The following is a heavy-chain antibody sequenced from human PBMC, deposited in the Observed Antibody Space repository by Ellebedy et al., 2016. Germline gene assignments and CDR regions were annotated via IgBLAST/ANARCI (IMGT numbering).Heavy chain of an antibody. CDR1: GYSFTSYW. J-gene: IGHJ4*02. CDR2: IYPGDSDT. V-gene: IGHV5-51*01. D-gene: IGHD5-12*01. Sequence: GESLKISXKGSGYSFTSYWIGWVRQMPGKGLEWMGIIYPGDSDTRYSPSFQGQVTISADKSISTAYLQWSSLKASDTAMYYCASSRAGGYDYNWAVDYWGQGTLVTVSS. CDR3: ASSRAGGYDYNWAVDY.